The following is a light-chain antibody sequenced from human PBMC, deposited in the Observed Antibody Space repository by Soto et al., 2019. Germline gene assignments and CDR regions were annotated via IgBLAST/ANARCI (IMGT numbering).Light chain of an antibody. CDR2: DAS. CDR3: QQRSNWPRIT. CDR1: QSVTSN. Sequence: EIVLTQYPATLSLSPGERATLSCMASQSVTSNFAWYQQKPGQAPRLLIYDASNRATGIPARFSGSGSGTDFTLTISSLEPEDFALYYCQQRSNWPRITFGQGTRLEIK. V-gene: IGKV3-11*01. J-gene: IGKJ5*01.